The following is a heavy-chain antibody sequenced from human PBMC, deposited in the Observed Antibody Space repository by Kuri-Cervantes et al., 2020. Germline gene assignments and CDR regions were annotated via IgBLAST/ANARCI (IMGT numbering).Heavy chain of an antibody. Sequence: GGSLRLSCVGSGFSFSNFWISWVRQAPGKGLEWVSGISRSSSDIGYADSVKGRFTISRDNAKKSLYLQMNSLRAEDTAVYYCASGNLDFWSGYSFLDVWGKGTTVTVSS. D-gene: IGHD3-3*01. V-gene: IGHV3-21*01. CDR3: ASGNLDFWSGYSFLDV. CDR2: ISRSSSDI. J-gene: IGHJ6*04. CDR1: GFSFSNFW.